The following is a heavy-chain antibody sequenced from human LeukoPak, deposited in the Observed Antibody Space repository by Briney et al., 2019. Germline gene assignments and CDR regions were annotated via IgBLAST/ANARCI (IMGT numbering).Heavy chain of an antibody. CDR3: ARGRRLGSGSYYPANYYYYYMDV. Sequence: SETLSLTCAVYGGSFSGYYWSWIRQPPGKGLEWIGEINHSGSTNYNPSLKSRGTISVDTSKNQFSLKLSSVTAADTAVYYCARGRRLGSGSYYPANYYYYYMDVWGKGTTVTVSS. J-gene: IGHJ6*03. CDR2: INHSGST. V-gene: IGHV4-34*01. CDR1: GGSFSGYY. D-gene: IGHD3-10*02.